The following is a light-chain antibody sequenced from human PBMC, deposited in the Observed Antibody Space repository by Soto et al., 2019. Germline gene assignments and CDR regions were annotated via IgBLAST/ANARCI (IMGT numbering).Light chain of an antibody. V-gene: IGKV3-20*01. CDR3: QQYGSSPTWT. CDR2: DTS. J-gene: IGKJ1*01. Sequence: RQSPATLSVSPGEGATLSCRASQGIGDTLAWYQHKPGQTPRLLIYDTSTRATGIPARFSGSGSGTDFTRTISRLEPEDSAVYYCQQYGSSPTWTFGQGTKVDIK. CDR1: QGIGDT.